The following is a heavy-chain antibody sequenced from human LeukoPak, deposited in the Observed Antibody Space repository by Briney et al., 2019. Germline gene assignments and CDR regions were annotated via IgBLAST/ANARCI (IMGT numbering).Heavy chain of an antibody. CDR3: ARRRITIFGMVPQNWFDP. V-gene: IGHV4-34*01. D-gene: IGHD3-3*01. CDR2: INHSGST. Sequence: SETLSLTCAVYGGSFSGYYWSWIRQPPGKGLEWIGEINHSGSTNYNPSLKSRVTISVDTSKNQFSLKLSSVTAADTAVYYCARRRITIFGMVPQNWFDPWGQGTLVTVSS. CDR1: GGSFSGYY. J-gene: IGHJ5*02.